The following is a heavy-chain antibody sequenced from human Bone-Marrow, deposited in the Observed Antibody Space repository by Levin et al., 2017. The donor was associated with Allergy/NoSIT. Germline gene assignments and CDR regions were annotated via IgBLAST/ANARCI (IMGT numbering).Heavy chain of an antibody. CDR2: IYSSGNT. J-gene: IGHJ6*02. V-gene: IGHV3-53*01. CDR3: ARDPVAGAYYYYYGLDV. CDR1: GFTISDNY. D-gene: IGHD6-19*01. Sequence: GGSLRLSCAASGFTISDNYMSWVRQAPGKGLEWVSVIYSSGNTYYAESVKGRFSISRDNSKNTVYLQMNSLRAEDTAVYYCARDPVAGAYYYYYGLDVWGQGTTVTVSS.